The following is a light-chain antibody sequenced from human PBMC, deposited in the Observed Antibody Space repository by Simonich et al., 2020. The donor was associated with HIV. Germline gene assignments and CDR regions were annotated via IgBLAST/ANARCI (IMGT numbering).Light chain of an antibody. CDR2: KAS. CDR3: QQYNRYSVT. V-gene: IGKV1-5*03. Sequence: DIQMTQSPSTLSASVGDRVTITCRASESISSWLAWYQQKPGKATKFLIYKASSLESGVPSRFSGSGSGTEFTLTISSLQPDDFATYYCQQYNRYSVTFGGGTKVEIK. J-gene: IGKJ4*01. CDR1: ESISSW.